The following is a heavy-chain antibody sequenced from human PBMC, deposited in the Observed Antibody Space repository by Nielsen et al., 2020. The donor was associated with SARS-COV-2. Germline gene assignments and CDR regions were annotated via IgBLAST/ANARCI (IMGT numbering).Heavy chain of an antibody. Sequence: GESLKISCEGSGYSFTNYWIGWVRQMPGKGLEWMGRIDPSDSYTNYSPSFQGHVTISADKSISTAYLQWSSLKASDTAMYYCASHPLASYGDYGDYWGQGTLVTVSS. CDR3: ASHPLASYGDYGDY. CDR2: IDPSDSYT. D-gene: IGHD4-17*01. V-gene: IGHV5-10-1*01. J-gene: IGHJ4*02. CDR1: GYSFTNYW.